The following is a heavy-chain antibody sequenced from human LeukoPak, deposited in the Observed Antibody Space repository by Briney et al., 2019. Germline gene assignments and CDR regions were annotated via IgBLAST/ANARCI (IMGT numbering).Heavy chain of an antibody. CDR1: GGSLSSGSDY. V-gene: IGHV4-61*02. J-gene: IGHJ3*02. Sequence: SETLSLTCTVSGGSLSSGSDYWSWIRQSAGKGLEWIGRIYASGSTNYKPSLKSRVTISVDTSKNQFSLKLSSVTAADTAVYYCARHLETASYYDFWSGYLVAFDIWGQGTMVTVSS. D-gene: IGHD3-3*01. CDR3: ARHLETASYYDFWSGYLVAFDI. CDR2: IYASGST.